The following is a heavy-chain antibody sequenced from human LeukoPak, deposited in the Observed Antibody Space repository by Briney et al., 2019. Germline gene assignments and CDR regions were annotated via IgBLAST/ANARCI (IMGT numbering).Heavy chain of an antibody. V-gene: IGHV1-3*03. CDR1: GYTFPKYA. CDR2: IKPGNGNT. D-gene: IGHD6-19*01. CDR3: ARVVKYSSGPLTDLLPYSFDY. Sequence: ASVKVSCKASGYTFPKYALHWVRPAPGQRLEWMGRIKPGNGNTKYSEKFQGRVNITRDTSASTTYMELRSLRSEDMAVYYCARVVKYSSGPLTDLLPYSFDYWGQGTLVTVSS. J-gene: IGHJ4*02.